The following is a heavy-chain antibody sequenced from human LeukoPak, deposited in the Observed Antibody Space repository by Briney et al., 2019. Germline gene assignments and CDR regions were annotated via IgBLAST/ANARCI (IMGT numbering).Heavy chain of an antibody. Sequence: GGSLRLSCAASGSTFNNYAMSWVRQAPGKGLEWVSAITGSGDDTYLSDSVKGRFTISRDNSKNTLYLQMNSLRAEDTAVYYCARGSHYSRPYYFDFWGQEILVTVSS. CDR2: ITGSGDDT. D-gene: IGHD3-10*01. CDR1: GSTFNNYA. CDR3: ARGSHYSRPYYFDF. J-gene: IGHJ4*02. V-gene: IGHV3-23*01.